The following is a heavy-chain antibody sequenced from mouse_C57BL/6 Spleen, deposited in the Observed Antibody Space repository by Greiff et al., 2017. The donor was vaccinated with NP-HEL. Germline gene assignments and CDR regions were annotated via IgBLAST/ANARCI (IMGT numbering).Heavy chain of an antibody. J-gene: IGHJ1*03. D-gene: IGHD4-1*01. V-gene: IGHV1-69*01. Sequence: QVQLQQPGAELVMPGASVKLSCKASGYTFTSYWMHWVKQRPGQGLEWIGEIDPSDSYTNYNQKFKGKSTLTVDKSSSTAYMQLSSLTSEDSAVYYCARRVGPRRDWYFDVWGTGTTVTVSS. CDR3: ARRVGPRRDWYFDV. CDR2: IDPSDSYT. CDR1: GYTFTSYW.